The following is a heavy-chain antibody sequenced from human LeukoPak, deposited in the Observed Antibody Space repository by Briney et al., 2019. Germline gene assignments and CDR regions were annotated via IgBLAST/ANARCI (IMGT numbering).Heavy chain of an antibody. CDR3: ASSYYDFWSGYSPLDY. D-gene: IGHD3-3*01. J-gene: IGHJ4*02. CDR1: GFTFSSYA. V-gene: IGHV3-30*04. Sequence: PGGSLRLSCAASGFTFSSYAMHWVRQAPGKGLEWVAVISYDGSNKYYADSVKGRFTISRDNSKNTLYLQMNSLRAEDTAVYYCASSYYDFWSGYSPLDYWGQGTLVTVSS. CDR2: ISYDGSNK.